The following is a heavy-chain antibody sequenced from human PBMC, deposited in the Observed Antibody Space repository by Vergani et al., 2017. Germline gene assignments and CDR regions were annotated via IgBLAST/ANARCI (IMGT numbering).Heavy chain of an antibody. CDR1: GFTFSSYA. D-gene: IGHD3-22*01. CDR2: ISGSGSSP. J-gene: IGHJ1*01. Sequence: EVQLLESGGGLVQPGGSLRLSCAASGFTFSSYAMSWVRQAPGKGLEWVSAISGSGSSPYCAASVKGRFTISRDNSKNTLYLQMNSLSAEDTAVYYCARSRYYYDSMDWSGYFQHWGQGTLVTVSS. CDR3: ARSRYYYDSMDWSGYFQH. V-gene: IGHV3-23*01.